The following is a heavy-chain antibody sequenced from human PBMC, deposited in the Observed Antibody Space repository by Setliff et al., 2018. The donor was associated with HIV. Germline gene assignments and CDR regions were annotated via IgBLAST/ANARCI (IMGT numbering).Heavy chain of an antibody. CDR3: ARILVAAAGTGFDP. CDR2: IYYSGST. V-gene: IGHV4-39*01. J-gene: IGHJ5*02. Sequence: PSETLSLTCTVSGGSIRSSNSYWGWIRQPPGKGLEWIANIYYSGSTYYNPSLKSRVTVSVDTSKNQFSLKLSSVTAADTAVYYCARILVAAAGTGFDPWGQGILVTVSS. CDR1: GGSIRSSNSY. D-gene: IGHD6-13*01.